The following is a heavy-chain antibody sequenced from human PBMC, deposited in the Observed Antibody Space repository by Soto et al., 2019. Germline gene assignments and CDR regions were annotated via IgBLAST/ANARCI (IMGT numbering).Heavy chain of an antibody. D-gene: IGHD6-6*01. CDR3: ARRDGGIAARQDYGMDV. Sequence: QLQLQESGPGLVKPSETLSLTCTVSGGSISSSSYYWGWIRQPPGKGLEWIGSIYYSGSTYYNPSLKSRVTISVDTSKNQFALKLSSVTAADTAVYYCARRDGGIAARQDYGMDVWGQGTTVTVSS. CDR2: IYYSGST. J-gene: IGHJ6*02. V-gene: IGHV4-39*01. CDR1: GGSISSSSYY.